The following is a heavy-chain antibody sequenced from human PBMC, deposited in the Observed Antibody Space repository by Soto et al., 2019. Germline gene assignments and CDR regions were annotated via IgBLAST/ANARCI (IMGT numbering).Heavy chain of an antibody. CDR2: IGTAGDT. CDR1: EFTFRSYD. V-gene: IGHV3-13*01. J-gene: IGHJ5*02. CDR3: ARGALGYCTNGVCFGFDP. D-gene: IGHD2-8*01. Sequence: WWLRISCAASEFTFRSYDMHWVRQGTGKGLEWVSAIGTAGDTYYPGSVKGRFTISRENAKNSLYLQMNSLRAGDTAVYYCARGALGYCTNGVCFGFDPSGQGTLVTVSS.